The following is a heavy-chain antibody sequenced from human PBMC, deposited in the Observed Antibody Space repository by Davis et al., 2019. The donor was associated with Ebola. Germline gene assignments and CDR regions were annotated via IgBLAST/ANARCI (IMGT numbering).Heavy chain of an antibody. CDR2: ISSSSSTI. J-gene: IGHJ4*02. V-gene: IGHV3-48*02. CDR3: AQGSGYDLDY. CDR1: GFTFSSYS. Sequence: GESLKISCAASGFTFSSYSMNWVRQAPGKGLEWVSYISSSSSTIYYADSVKGRFTISRDNAKNSLYLQMNSPRDEDTAVYYCAQGSGYDLDYWGQGTLVTVSS. D-gene: IGHD5-12*01.